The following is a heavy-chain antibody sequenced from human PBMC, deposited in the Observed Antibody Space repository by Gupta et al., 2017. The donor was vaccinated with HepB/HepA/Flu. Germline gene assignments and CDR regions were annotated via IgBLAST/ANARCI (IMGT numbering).Heavy chain of an antibody. V-gene: IGHV4-59*08. Sequence: QLQLQESGPGLVKPSETLSLTCTVSGGSIMSYYWSWVRQPPGKGLEWIGYIFFSGSTNYNPSLRSRVTISLDTSKSQFSLSLTSVTAADTAVYYCARRRPVKDGNYAYFDYWGQGALVTVSS. CDR1: GGSIMSYY. CDR2: IFFSGST. CDR3: ARRRPVKDGNYAYFDY. J-gene: IGHJ4*01. D-gene: IGHD4-17*01.